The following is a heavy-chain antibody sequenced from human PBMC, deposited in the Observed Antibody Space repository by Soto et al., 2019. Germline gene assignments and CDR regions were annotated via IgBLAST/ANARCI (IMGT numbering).Heavy chain of an antibody. V-gene: IGHV4-31*03. CDR2: IYYSGST. J-gene: IGHJ5*02. CDR1: GGSISSGGYD. D-gene: IGHD2-15*01. Sequence: SETLSLTCTVSGGSISSGGYDWSWIRQHPGKGLEWIGYIYYSGSTYYNPSLKSRVTISVDTSKNQFSLKLSSVTAADTAVYYCARGGPKYCSGGSCYPGDNWFDPWGQGTLVTVSS. CDR3: ARGGPKYCSGGSCYPGDNWFDP.